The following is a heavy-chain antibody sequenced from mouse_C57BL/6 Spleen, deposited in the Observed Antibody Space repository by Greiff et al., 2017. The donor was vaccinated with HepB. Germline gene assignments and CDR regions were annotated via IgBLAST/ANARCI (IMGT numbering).Heavy chain of an antibody. J-gene: IGHJ1*03. CDR2: IDPSDSET. D-gene: IGHD5-1*01. Sequence: VKLQQPGAELVRPGSSVKLSCKASGYTFTSYWMHWVKQRPIQGLEWIGNIDPSDSETHYNQKFKDKATLTVDKSSSTAYMQLSSLTSEDSAVYYCARRSTEGYFDVWGTGTTVTVSS. CDR1: GYTFTSYW. CDR3: ARRSTEGYFDV. V-gene: IGHV1-52*01.